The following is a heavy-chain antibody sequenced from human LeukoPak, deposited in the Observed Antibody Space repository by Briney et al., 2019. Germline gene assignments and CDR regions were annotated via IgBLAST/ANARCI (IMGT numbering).Heavy chain of an antibody. J-gene: IGHJ4*02. CDR3: ARVFGSSSCPDY. Sequence: QPGGSLRLSCAASGFTFSNYWMSWVRQAPGKGLEWVANIKEDGSEKYYVDSMKGRFTISGDNAKNSVYLQMNSLRGEDTAVYYCARVFGSSSCPDYWGQGTLVTVSS. D-gene: IGHD6-13*01. V-gene: IGHV3-7*01. CDR2: IKEDGSEK. CDR1: GFTFSNYW.